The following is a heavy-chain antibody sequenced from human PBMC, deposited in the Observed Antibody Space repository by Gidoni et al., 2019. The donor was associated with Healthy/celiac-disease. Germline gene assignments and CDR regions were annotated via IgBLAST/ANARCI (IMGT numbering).Heavy chain of an antibody. CDR2: ISYDGSNK. D-gene: IGHD2-15*01. Sequence: QVQLGESGGGVVQPGWSLRLSCAASGFTLRSYAMHWVRQAPGKGLGWVAVISYDGSNKYYADSVKGRYTISRDNSKNTLYLQMNSLRAEDTAVYYCARDKTGGNPNPNWYFDLWGRGTLVTVSS. V-gene: IGHV3-30*01. CDR3: ARDKTGGNPNPNWYFDL. J-gene: IGHJ2*01. CDR1: GFTLRSYA.